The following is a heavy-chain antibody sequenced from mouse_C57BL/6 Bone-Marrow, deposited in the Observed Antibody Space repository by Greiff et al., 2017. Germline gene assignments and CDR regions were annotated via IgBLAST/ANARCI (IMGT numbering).Heavy chain of an antibody. Sequence: QVQLQQPGAELVKPGASVKLSCKASGYTFTSYWMQWVKQRPGQGLEWIGEIDPSDSYTNYNQKFKGKATLTVDTSSSTAYMQRSSLTSEDSAVYYCAREGWFPTGWFAYWGQGTLVTVSA. V-gene: IGHV1-50*01. CDR1: GYTFTSYW. J-gene: IGHJ3*01. CDR2: IDPSDSYT. CDR3: AREGWFPTGWFAY. D-gene: IGHD2-3*01.